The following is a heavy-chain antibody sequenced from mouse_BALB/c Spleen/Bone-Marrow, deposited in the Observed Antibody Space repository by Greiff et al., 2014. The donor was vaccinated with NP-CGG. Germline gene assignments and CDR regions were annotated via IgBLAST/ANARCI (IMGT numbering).Heavy chain of an antibody. CDR3: ASYRYGWYFDV. V-gene: IGHV14-3*02. D-gene: IGHD2-12*01. Sequence: VQLKQSGAELVELGASVKLSCTASGLNIKDTYMHWGKQRPEQGLEGIGRIDPANGNTKYDPKFQGKATITADTSSNTAHLQLNSLTSEDTAVYYCASYRYGWYFDVWGAGTTVTVSS. J-gene: IGHJ1*01. CDR1: GLNIKDTY. CDR2: IDPANGNT.